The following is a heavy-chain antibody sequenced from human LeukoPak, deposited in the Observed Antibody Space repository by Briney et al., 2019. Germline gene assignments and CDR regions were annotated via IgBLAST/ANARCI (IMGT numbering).Heavy chain of an antibody. CDR3: AKSPSSGYYYSLFGY. V-gene: IGHV3-43*02. D-gene: IGHD3-22*01. J-gene: IGHJ4*02. CDR1: GFTFDDYA. CDR2: ISGDGGST. Sequence: GGSLRLSCAASGFTFDDYAMQWVRQAPGKGLEWVSLISGDGGSTYYADSVKGRFTISRDNSKNSLYLQMNSLRTEDTALYYCAKSPSSGYYYSLFGYWGQGTLVTVSS.